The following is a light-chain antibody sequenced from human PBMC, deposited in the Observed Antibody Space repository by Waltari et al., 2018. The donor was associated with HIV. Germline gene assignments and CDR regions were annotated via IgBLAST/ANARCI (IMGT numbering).Light chain of an antibody. CDR3: SSHAGSKVV. CDR1: SSDVGGYNY. V-gene: IGLV2-8*01. Sequence: QSALTQPPSASGSPGQSVTLSCTGTSSDVGGYNYVSWHQQHPGKAPKLMIYDVIRRPSGFPVRFSGSKSGTTASLTVSWLQPEDEADYYCSSHAGSKVVFGGGTRLTVL. CDR2: DVI. J-gene: IGLJ2*01.